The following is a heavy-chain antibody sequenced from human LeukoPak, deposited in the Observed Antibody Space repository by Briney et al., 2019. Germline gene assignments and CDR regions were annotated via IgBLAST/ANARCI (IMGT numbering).Heavy chain of an antibody. D-gene: IGHD3-22*01. CDR2: IRTSGDNT. Sequence: GGSLRLSCAASGFTFSNYAMSWVRQAPGKGLEWVSTIRTSGDNTYYADSVKGRFTISRDNAKNSLYLQMNSLRAEDTAVYFCARDRGWRSGGYYLYYFDFWGQGTLVTVSS. V-gene: IGHV3-23*01. J-gene: IGHJ4*02. CDR3: ARDRGWRSGGYYLYYFDF. CDR1: GFTFSNYA.